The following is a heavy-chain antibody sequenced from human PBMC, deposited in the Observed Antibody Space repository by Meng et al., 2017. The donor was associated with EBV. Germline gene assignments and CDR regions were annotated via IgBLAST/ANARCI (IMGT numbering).Heavy chain of an antibody. CDR1: GGSGSSGNNY. V-gene: IGHV4-30-4*01. D-gene: IGHD2-2*02. Sequence: QLQLQESGSGLVKPSQSLSLTCTVSGGSGSSGNNYWIWIRQPPGKGLEWIGYIYYSGRTYYNPSLESRVTMSVDTSKNQFSLNLNSVTAADTAVYYYARVNGDCFSTICYKGWFDPWGQGTLVTVSS. CDR3: ARVNGDCFSTICYKGWFDP. CDR2: IYYSGRT. J-gene: IGHJ5*02.